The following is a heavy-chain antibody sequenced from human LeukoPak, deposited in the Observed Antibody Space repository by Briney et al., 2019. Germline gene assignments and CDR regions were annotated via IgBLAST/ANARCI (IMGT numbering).Heavy chain of an antibody. J-gene: IGHJ3*02. CDR3: ARLSSWVFEI. D-gene: IGHD3-16*01. V-gene: IGHV3-11*04. CDR2: ISSSGSTI. Sequence: GGSLRLSCAASGFTFSDYYMNWIRQAPGKGLEWVSYISSSGSTIYYVDSVKGRFTISRDNAKNLLYLQMNSLRVEDTAVYFCARLSSWVFEIWGQGTMVTVSS. CDR1: GFTFSDYY.